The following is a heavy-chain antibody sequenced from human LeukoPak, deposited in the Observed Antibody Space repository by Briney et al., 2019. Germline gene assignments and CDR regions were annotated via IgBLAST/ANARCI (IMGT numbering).Heavy chain of an antibody. CDR2: IYYSGST. CDR3: ARVWTTVTTISWFDP. J-gene: IGHJ5*02. V-gene: IGHV4-39*01. D-gene: IGHD4-17*01. Sequence: SETLSLTCTVSGGSISSSSYYWGWIRQPPGKGLEWIGSIYYSGSTYYNPSLKSRVTISVDTSKNQFSLKLSSVTAADTAVYYCARVWTTVTTISWFDPWGQGTLVTGSS. CDR1: GGSISSSSYY.